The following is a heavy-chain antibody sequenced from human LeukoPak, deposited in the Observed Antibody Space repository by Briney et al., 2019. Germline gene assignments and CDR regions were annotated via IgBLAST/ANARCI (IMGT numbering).Heavy chain of an antibody. D-gene: IGHD3-10*01. CDR2: ISWDGGST. J-gene: IGHJ4*02. CDR3: AKDSYYGSGVFDY. Sequence: PGGSLRLSCAASGFTFDDYAMHWVRQAPGKGLEWVSLISWDGGSTYYADSVKGRFTISRDNSKNSLYLQVNSLRAEDTALYYCAKDSYYGSGVFDYWGQGTLVTVSS. CDR1: GFTFDDYA. V-gene: IGHV3-43D*03.